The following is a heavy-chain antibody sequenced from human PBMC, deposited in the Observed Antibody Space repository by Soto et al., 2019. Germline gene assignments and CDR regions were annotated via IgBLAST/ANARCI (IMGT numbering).Heavy chain of an antibody. V-gene: IGHV1-24*01. CDR2: FDPEDGET. J-gene: IGHJ5*02. CDR3: XXXXXXXXPNWFDP. CDR1: GYTLTELS. Sequence: QVQLVQSGAEVKKPGASVKVSCKVSGYTLTELSMHWVRQAPGKGLEWMGGFDPEDGETIYAQKFQGRVTMTEDTXXDTXXXXXXXXXXXXXXXXXXXXXXXXXXPNWFDPWGQGTLVTVSS.